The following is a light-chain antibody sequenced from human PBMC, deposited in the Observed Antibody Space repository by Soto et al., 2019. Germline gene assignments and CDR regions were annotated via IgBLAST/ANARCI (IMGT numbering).Light chain of an antibody. CDR3: SSYTINRTGV. V-gene: IGLV2-14*01. CDR1: SSDVGGYNY. CDR2: EVS. Sequence: QSALTQPASVSGSPGQSITISCTGTSSDVGGYNYVSWYQQHPGKAPKLMIYEVSNRPSGVSNRFSGSKSGNTASLSISGLQAEDEADYYCSSYTINRTGVFGTGTKLTV. J-gene: IGLJ1*01.